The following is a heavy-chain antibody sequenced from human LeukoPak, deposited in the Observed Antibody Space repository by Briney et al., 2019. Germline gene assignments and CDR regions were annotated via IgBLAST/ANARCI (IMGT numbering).Heavy chain of an antibody. CDR1: GGSFSGYY. Sequence: SETLSLTCAVYGGSFSGYYWSWIRQPPGKGLEWIGEINHSGSTNYNPSLKSRVTISVDTSKNQFSLKLSSVTAADTAVYYCARGPINYGSGSYYTNWFDPWGQGTLVTVSS. CDR3: ARGPINYGSGSYYTNWFDP. J-gene: IGHJ5*02. CDR2: INHSGST. V-gene: IGHV4-34*01. D-gene: IGHD3-10*01.